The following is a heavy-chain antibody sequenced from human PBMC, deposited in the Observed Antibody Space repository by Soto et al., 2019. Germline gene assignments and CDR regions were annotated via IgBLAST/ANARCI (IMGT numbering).Heavy chain of an antibody. CDR2: ISSSGSDI. D-gene: IGHD1-26*01. V-gene: IGHV3-48*03. CDR3: ASLSGSYGFDP. CDR1: GFSFSSYE. J-gene: IGHJ5*02. Sequence: PGGSLRLSCAGSGFSFSSYEMNWVRQAPGKGLEWVSYISSSGSDIYYADSVKARFTISRDNAQNFLYLQMNSLRAEDTAVYYCASLSGSYGFDPWGQGTLVNVSS.